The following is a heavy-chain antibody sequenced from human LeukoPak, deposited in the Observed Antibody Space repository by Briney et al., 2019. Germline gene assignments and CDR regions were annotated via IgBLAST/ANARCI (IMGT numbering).Heavy chain of an antibody. CDR2: INPNSGGT. CDR3: ARILMTTVTMGDY. CDR1: GYTFTGYY. D-gene: IGHD4-17*01. V-gene: IGHV1-2*06. J-gene: IGHJ4*02. Sequence: ASVKVSCXASGYTFTGYYMHWVRQAPGQGLEWMGRINPNSGGTNYAQKFQGRVTMTRDTSISTAYMELSRLRSDDTAVYYCARILMTTVTMGDYWGQGTLVTVSS.